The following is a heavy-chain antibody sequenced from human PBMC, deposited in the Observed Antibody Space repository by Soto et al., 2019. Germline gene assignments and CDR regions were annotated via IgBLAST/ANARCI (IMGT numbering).Heavy chain of an antibody. CDR2: ISDDGSNK. CDR1: GSTFSSYG. CDR3: SIAFSLLLGLKHYYYYGMDF. J-gene: IGHJ6*02. Sequence: QVQLVESGGGVVRPGRPLRLSCAASGSTFSSYGMDWVRQAPGKGLEWVAVISDDGSNKYYADSVTGRFTISRDNSKNTRYLQMTSLIAEDKAGYYCSIAFSLLLGLKHYYYYGMDFWGQGTTVTVSS. D-gene: IGHD2-8*01. V-gene: IGHV3-30*03.